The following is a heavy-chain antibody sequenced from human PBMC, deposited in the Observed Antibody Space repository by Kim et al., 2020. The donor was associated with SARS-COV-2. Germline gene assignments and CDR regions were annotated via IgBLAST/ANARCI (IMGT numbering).Heavy chain of an antibody. J-gene: IGHJ6*03. CDR3: ASDYYYYMDV. V-gene: IGHV3-30*03. CDR2: ISYDGSNK. Sequence: GGSLRLSCAASGFTFSSYGMHWVRQAPGKGLEWVAVISYDGSNKYYADSVKGRFTISRDNSKNTLYLQMNSLRAEDTAVYYCASDYYYYMDVWGKGTTVTVSS. CDR1: GFTFSSYG.